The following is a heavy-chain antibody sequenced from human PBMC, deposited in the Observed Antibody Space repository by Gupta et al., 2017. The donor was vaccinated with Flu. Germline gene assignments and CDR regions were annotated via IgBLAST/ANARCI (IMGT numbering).Heavy chain of an antibody. J-gene: IGHJ3*02. D-gene: IGHD4-17*01. CDR2: WDDTK. CDR3: ALYGECHILDAFDI. V-gene: IGHV2-5*02. Sequence: WDDTKRYSPALKSRLTITMDTSKNQVVLTMNEMDHVDTATYYCALYGECHILDAFDIWGQGTLVTVSS.